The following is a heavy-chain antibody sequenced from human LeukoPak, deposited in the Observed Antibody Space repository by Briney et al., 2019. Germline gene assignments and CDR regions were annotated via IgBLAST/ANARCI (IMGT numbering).Heavy chain of an antibody. CDR2: IKYDGSHK. V-gene: IGHV3-7*01. D-gene: IGHD3-22*01. J-gene: IGHJ4*02. CDR1: AFSFSSYW. CDR3: ASSHDSSGND. Sequence: GGSLRLSCVASAFSFSSYWMAWVRQAPGKGLEWVANIKYDGSHKYYVDFVKGRFTISRDNAKNSVYLQMNSLRVDDTAVYFCASSHDSSGNDWGQGTMVTVSS.